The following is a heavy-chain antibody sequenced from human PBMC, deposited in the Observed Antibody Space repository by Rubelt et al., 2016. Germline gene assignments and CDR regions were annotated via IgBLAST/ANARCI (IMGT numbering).Heavy chain of an antibody. J-gene: IGHJ1*01. CDR1: GYNFSAYW. D-gene: IGHD1-26*01. V-gene: IGHV5-51*01. CDR2: IYPRNSET. CDR3: ARHSVKGWDSENVQH. Sequence: EVQLVQSGAEVKKPGESLKISCKGSGYNFSAYWIGWVRQMPGKGLEWMGVIYPRNSETRYSPSFQDQVTFSADKSISTASLHLRGLAASDSAIEYCARHSVKGWDSENVQHWGQGTLVTVSS.